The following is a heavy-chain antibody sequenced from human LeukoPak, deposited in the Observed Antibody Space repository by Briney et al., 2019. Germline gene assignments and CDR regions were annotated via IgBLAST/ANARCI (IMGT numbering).Heavy chain of an antibody. CDR1: GYSISSGY. D-gene: IGHD1-1*01. J-gene: IGHJ5*02. CDR2: IYHSGTT. V-gene: IGHV4-38-2*02. Sequence: SETLSLTCGVSGYSISSGYRAWIRQPPGKGLEWIASIYHSGTTYSNPSLQSRVTLSVDTSRNQFSLKLSAVTAADTAVYYCARDPATTFNWFDPWGQGTLVIVSS. CDR3: ARDPATTFNWFDP.